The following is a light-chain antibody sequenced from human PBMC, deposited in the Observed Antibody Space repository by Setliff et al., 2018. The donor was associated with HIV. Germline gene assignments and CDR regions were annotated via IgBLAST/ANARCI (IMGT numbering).Light chain of an antibody. V-gene: IGLV2-8*01. Sequence: QSVLTQPPSASGSPGQSVTISCTGTSSDVGGYNYVSWYVQRPGKAPKLIIYDVTKRPSGVPDRFSGSMSGNTASLTVSGLQAEDEGDYYCTSYGGNNNFYVLGTGTKVTVL. CDR3: TSYGGNNNFYV. J-gene: IGLJ1*01. CDR2: DVT. CDR1: SSDVGGYNY.